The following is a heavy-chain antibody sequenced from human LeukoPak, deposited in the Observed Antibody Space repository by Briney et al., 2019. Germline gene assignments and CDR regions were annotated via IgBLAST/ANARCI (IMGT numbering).Heavy chain of an antibody. Sequence: SQTLSLTCGISGGSVSSNSAAWNWIRQSPSRGLEWLGRTYYRSKWFINYAPSVKSRIIINPDTPKNQVSLKLSSVTAADTAVYYCARGPSRDGYNTPWGQGTLVTVSS. J-gene: IGHJ5*02. V-gene: IGHV6-1*01. CDR1: GGSVSSNSAA. CDR3: ARGPSRDGYNTP. D-gene: IGHD5-24*01. CDR2: TYYRSKWFI.